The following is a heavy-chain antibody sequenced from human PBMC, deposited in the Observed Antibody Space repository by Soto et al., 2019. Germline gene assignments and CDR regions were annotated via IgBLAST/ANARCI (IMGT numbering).Heavy chain of an antibody. CDR2: IYYSGST. D-gene: IGHD4-17*01. J-gene: IGHJ6*02. V-gene: IGHV4-59*01. CDR1: GGSISSYY. CDR3: ARRKVTTIYYHGMDV. Sequence: QVQLQESGPGLVKPSGTLSLTCTVSGGSISSYYWTWIRQPPGKGLEWIGYIYYSGSTYYNPSLKSRVTITVDTSKNQFSLRLNSVTAADTAVYYCARRKVTTIYYHGMDVWGQGTTVTVSS.